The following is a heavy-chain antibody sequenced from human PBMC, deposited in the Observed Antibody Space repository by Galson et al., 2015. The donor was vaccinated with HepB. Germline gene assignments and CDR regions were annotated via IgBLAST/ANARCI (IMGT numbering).Heavy chain of an antibody. J-gene: IGHJ5*02. CDR3: ARDALTDYYDSSGPPNWFDP. Sequence: SCKASGYTFTNYAIHWVRQAPGQRLEWMGWINAGYGNTKYSQKFQGRVTITRDISASTAYMELSSLTSEDTAVYYCARDALTDYYDSSGPPNWFDPWGQGTLVTVS. V-gene: IGHV1-3*01. CDR2: INAGYGNT. D-gene: IGHD3-22*01. CDR1: GYTFTNYA.